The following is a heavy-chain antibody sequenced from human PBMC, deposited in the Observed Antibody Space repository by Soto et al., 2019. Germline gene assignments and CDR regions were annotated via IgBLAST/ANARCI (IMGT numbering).Heavy chain of an antibody. V-gene: IGHV4-59*08. CDR2: IYYSGST. CDR1: GGSIRSYY. J-gene: IGHJ3*02. Sequence: SETLSLTCTVSGGSIRSYYWSWIRQPPGKGLEWIGYIYYSGSTNYNPSLKSRVTISVDTSKNQFSLKLSSVTAGDTAVYYCARLYGLDAFDIWGQGTMVTVSS. CDR3: ARLYGLDAFDI. D-gene: IGHD3-16*02.